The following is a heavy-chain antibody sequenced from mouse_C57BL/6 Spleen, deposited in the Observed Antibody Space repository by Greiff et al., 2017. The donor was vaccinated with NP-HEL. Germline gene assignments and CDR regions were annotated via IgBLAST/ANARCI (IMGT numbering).Heavy chain of an antibody. J-gene: IGHJ3*01. CDR1: GYTFTSYW. V-gene: IGHV1-52*01. CDR3: ATSQYYGSTPFAY. Sequence: VQLQQPGAELVRPGSSVKLSCKASGYTFTSYWMHWVKQRPIQGLEWIGNIDPSDSETHYNQKFKDKATLTVDKSSSTAYMQLSSLTSEDSAVYYCATSQYYGSTPFAYWGQGTLVTVSA. CDR2: IDPSDSET. D-gene: IGHD1-1*01.